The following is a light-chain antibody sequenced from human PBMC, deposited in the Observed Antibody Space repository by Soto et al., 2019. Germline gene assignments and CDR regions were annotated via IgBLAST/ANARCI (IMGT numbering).Light chain of an antibody. Sequence: SSELTQPPSVSVAPGQTARITCGGNNIGGKSVHWYQQKPGQAPVLVVYDDSDRPSGIPERFSGSNSVNTATLTTSRVAAGDEADYYCQVWESGRGVFGTGTKVTVL. CDR1: NIGGKS. CDR2: DDS. V-gene: IGLV3-21*02. J-gene: IGLJ1*01. CDR3: QVWESGRGV.